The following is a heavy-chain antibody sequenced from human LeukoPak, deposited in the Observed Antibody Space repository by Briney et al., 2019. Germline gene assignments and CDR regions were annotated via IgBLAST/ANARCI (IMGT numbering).Heavy chain of an antibody. CDR1: GYSFPSYW. D-gene: IGHD5-12*01. V-gene: IGHV5-51*01. CDR3: ARHARLQYYYYYYMDV. Sequence: GESLTISCKGSGYSFPSYWIGWVRQMPGKGLEWMGIMYPGDSDTRYSPSFQGQVTISADKSISTAYLQWSSLKASDTATYYCARHARLQYYYYYYMDVWGKGTTVTVSS. CDR2: MYPGDSDT. J-gene: IGHJ6*03.